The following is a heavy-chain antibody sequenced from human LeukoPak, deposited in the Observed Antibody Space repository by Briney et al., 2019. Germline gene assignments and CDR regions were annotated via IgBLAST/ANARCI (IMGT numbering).Heavy chain of an antibody. CDR1: GFTFSSNY. V-gene: IGHV3-53*05. J-gene: IGHJ4*02. D-gene: IGHD3-9*01. CDR2: IYSGGST. Sequence: GGSLRLSCAASGFTFSSNYMSWVRQAPGKGLEWVSVIYSGGSTYYADSVKGRFTISRDNSKNTLYLQMNSLRTEDTAIYYCAKADVVEQLYDILTAYYFDNWGQGTLVTVSS. CDR3: AKADVVEQLYDILTAYYFDN.